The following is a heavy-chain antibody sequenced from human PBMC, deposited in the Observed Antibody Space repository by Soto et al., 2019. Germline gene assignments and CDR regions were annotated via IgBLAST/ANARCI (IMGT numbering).Heavy chain of an antibody. CDR1: GGTFSSYA. CDR2: IIPILGIG. CDR3: ASNPRAVAAMHMDV. Sequence: QVQLVQYGAEVKKPGSSVKVSCKASGGTFSSYAFNWVRQAPGQGLAWMVRIIPILGIGDYAQRFQGRVTIISDKSTSTVYMELSSLRSEDTAVYYCASNPRAVAAMHMDVCVKGTMVTVSS. J-gene: IGHJ6*03. V-gene: IGHV1-69*04. D-gene: IGHD6-19*01.